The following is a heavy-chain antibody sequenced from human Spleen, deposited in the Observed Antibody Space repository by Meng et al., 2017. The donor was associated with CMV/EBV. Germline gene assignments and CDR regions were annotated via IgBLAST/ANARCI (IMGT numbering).Heavy chain of an antibody. J-gene: IGHJ4*02. CDR2: MNSGGSA. D-gene: IGHD3-16*01. CDR3: ARDPATGPRGDHFDY. CDR1: GDSIRSYY. Sequence: SETLSLTCNVSGDSIRSYYWSWIRQPPGKGLEWIGFMNSGGSANYNPSLRGRVTISVDMSRNQFSLRLSSVTAADTAVYYCARDPATGPRGDHFDYWGQGTRVTVSS. V-gene: IGHV4-59*01.